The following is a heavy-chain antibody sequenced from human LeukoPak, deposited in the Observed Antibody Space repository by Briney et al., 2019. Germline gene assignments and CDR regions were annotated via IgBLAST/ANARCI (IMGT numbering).Heavy chain of an antibody. J-gene: IGHJ5*02. CDR1: GYTFTSYA. V-gene: IGHV1-3*01. CDR2: INAGNGNT. CDR3: AREEWYRLANWFDP. D-gene: IGHD2-2*01. Sequence: ASVKVSCKASGYTFTSYAMHWVRQAPGQRLEWMGWINAGNGNTKYSQKFQGRVTITRDTSASTAYMELSSLRSEDTAVYYCAREEWYRLANWFDPWGQGTLVTVSS.